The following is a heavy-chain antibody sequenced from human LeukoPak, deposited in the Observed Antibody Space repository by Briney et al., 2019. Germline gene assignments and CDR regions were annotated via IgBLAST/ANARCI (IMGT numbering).Heavy chain of an antibody. CDR1: GSTFDDYA. CDR2: ISWNSGSI. J-gene: IGHJ4*02. CDR3: AKDIGSSSWYLGN. D-gene: IGHD6-13*01. Sequence: GGSLRLSCAASGSTFDDYAMHWVRQAPGKGLEWVSGISWNSGSIHYADSVKGRFTISRDNAKNSLYLEMKSLRPEDTVLYYCAKDIGSSSWYLGNWGQGTLVTVSS. V-gene: IGHV3-9*01.